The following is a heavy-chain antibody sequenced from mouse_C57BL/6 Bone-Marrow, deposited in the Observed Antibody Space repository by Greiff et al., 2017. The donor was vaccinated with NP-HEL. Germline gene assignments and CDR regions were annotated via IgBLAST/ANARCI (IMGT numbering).Heavy chain of an antibody. CDR2: IDPSDSYT. CDR3: ARGPVAWFAY. Sequence: QVQLQQSGAELVKPGASVKLSCKASGYTFTSYWMQWVKQRPGQGLEWIGEIDPSDSYTNYNQKFKGKATLTVDTSSSTAYMQLSSLTSEDSAVYYCARGPVAWFAYWGQGTLVTVSA. J-gene: IGHJ3*01. V-gene: IGHV1-50*01. CDR1: GYTFTSYW.